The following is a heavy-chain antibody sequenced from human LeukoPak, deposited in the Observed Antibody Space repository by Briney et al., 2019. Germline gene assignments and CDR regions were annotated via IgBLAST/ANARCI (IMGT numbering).Heavy chain of an antibody. CDR1: GFTFSSYA. J-gene: IGHJ4*02. V-gene: IGHV3-23*01. CDR2: ISGSGGST. Sequence: PGGSLRLSCAASGFTFSSYAMSWVRQAPGRGLEWVSAISGSGGSTYYADSVKGRFTISGDNSKNTLYLQMNSLRAEDTAVYYCAKDEWYSGRRPGWGQGTLVTVSS. CDR3: AKDEWYSGRRPG. D-gene: IGHD1-26*01.